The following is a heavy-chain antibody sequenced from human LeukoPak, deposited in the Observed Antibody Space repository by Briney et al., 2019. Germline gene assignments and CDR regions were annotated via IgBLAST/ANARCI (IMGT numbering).Heavy chain of an antibody. CDR1: GFTFSSYG. V-gene: IGHV3-48*01. CDR3: ARELASTRYYYDSSGYSAFDY. CDR2: ISSSSSTI. D-gene: IGHD3-22*01. J-gene: IGHJ4*02. Sequence: PGGSLRLSCAASGFTFSSYGMNWVRQAPGKGLEWVSYISSSSSTIYYADSVKGRFTISRDNAKNSLYLQMNSLRAEDTAVYYCARELASTRYYYDSSGYSAFDYWGQGTLVTVSS.